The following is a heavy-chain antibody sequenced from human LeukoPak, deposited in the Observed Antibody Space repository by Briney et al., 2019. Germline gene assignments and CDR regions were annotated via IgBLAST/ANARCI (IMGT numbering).Heavy chain of an antibody. J-gene: IGHJ4*02. V-gene: IGHV3-48*03. CDR2: ISRSGATI. Sequence: GGSLRLSCAASGFTFSNYEMNWVRQAPGKGLEWVSYISRSGATIYYTDSVKGRFTISRDNAKNSLYLEMNSLRAEDTAVYYCARDHATYYYDSSGYYDYWGQGTLVTVSS. D-gene: IGHD3-22*01. CDR1: GFTFSNYE. CDR3: ARDHATYYYDSSGYYDY.